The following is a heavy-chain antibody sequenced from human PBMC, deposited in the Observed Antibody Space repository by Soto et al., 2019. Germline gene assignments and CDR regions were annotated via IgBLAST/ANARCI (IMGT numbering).Heavy chain of an antibody. V-gene: IGHV3-23*01. D-gene: IGHD6-13*01. J-gene: IGHJ4*02. CDR2: ISGSGGST. Sequence: PGGSLRLSCAASGFIFSSYAMSWVRQAPGKGLEWVSAISGSGGSTYYADSVKGRFTISRDNAKNTLYLQMNSLRAEDTAVYYCARDDSSSWQIDYWDQGTLVTVSS. CDR3: ARDDSSSWQIDY. CDR1: GFIFSSYA.